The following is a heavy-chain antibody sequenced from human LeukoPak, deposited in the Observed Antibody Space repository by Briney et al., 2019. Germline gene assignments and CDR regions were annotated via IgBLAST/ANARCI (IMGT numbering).Heavy chain of an antibody. CDR1: GFTFSSYW. CDR2: IKQDGSEK. CDR3: ASQNDYGGNCFFEY. V-gene: IGHV3-7*01. J-gene: IGHJ4*02. Sequence: GGSLRLSCAASGFTFSSYWMSWVRLAPGKGLEWVANIKQDGSEKYYVDSVKGRFTISRDNAKSSLYLQMNSLRAEDTAVYYCASQNDYGGNCFFEYWGQGTLVTVSS. D-gene: IGHD4-23*01.